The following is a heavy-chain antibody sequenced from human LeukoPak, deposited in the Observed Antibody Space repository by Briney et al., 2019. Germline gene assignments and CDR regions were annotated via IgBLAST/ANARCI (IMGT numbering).Heavy chain of an antibody. Sequence: GGSLRLSCAASGFTFDDYTMHWVRQAPGKGLEWVSLITWDVGTTYYADSVKDRFTISRDNSKHSLYLQMNSLRTEDTALYYCAKEDPTRYFDLWGRGTLVTVSS. CDR1: GFTFDDYT. J-gene: IGHJ2*01. CDR3: AKEDPTRYFDL. CDR2: ITWDVGTT. V-gene: IGHV3-43*01.